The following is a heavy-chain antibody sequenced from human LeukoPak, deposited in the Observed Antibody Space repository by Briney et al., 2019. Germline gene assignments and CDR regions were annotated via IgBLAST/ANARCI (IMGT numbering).Heavy chain of an antibody. D-gene: IGHD6-6*01. CDR2: ISDSGDKT. Sequence: PGGSLRLSCAASGFTFSTSAMSWVRQAPGKGLEWVSGISDSGDKTYYAESVKGRFTISRDNSKNTLSLQMKSLRGEETAIYYCAKQYSTSSSDPWGQGTLATVSS. V-gene: IGHV3-23*01. CDR3: AKQYSTSSSDP. CDR1: GFTFSTSA. J-gene: IGHJ5*02.